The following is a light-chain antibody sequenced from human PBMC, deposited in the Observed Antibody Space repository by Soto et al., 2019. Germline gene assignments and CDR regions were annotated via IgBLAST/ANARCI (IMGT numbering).Light chain of an antibody. J-gene: IGKJ1*01. CDR3: QQYNTYWT. CDR1: QSINSW. CDR2: KAS. Sequence: DLEMTQSPSTLSAFVGARVTVTCRASQSINSWLAWYQQKPGKPPKLLIHKASSLQSGVPSRFSGSGSGTDFTLTISSLQPDDFATYYRQQYNTYWTVGHGTKVDI. V-gene: IGKV1-5*03.